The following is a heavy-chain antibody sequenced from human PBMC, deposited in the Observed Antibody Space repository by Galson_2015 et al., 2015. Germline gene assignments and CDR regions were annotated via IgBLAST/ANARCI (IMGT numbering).Heavy chain of an antibody. CDR1: GFTFSSYS. CDR3: AREKINGDFWSGYSGLDY. Sequence: SLRLSCAASGFTFSSYSMNWVRQAPGKGLEWVSSISSSSSYIYYADSVKGRFTISRDNAKNSLYLQMNSLRAEDTAVYYCAREKINGDFWSGYSGLDYWGQGTLVTVSS. J-gene: IGHJ4*02. D-gene: IGHD3-3*01. CDR2: ISSSSSYI. V-gene: IGHV3-21*01.